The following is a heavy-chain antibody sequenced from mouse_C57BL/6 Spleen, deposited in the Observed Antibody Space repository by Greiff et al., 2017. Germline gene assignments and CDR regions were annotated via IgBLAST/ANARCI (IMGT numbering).Heavy chain of an antibody. D-gene: IGHD1-1*01. J-gene: IGHJ1*03. CDR3: ARERVITTVVARWYFDV. CDR2: ISDGGSYT. Sequence: EVKRVESGGGLVKPGGSLKLSCAASGFTFSSYAMSWVRQTPEKRLEWVATISDGGSYTYYPDNVKGRFTISRDTAKNNLYLQMSHLKSEDTAMYYCARERVITTVVARWYFDVWGTGTTVTVSS. V-gene: IGHV5-4*01. CDR1: GFTFSSYA.